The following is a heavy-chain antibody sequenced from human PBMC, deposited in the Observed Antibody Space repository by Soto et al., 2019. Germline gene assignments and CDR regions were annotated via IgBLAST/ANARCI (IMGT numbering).Heavy chain of an antibody. V-gene: IGHV1-46*01. CDR2: INPLPTSGST. Sequence: QVQLVQSGAEVKKPGASVKVSCKASGYIFTNYYIHWVRQAPGQGLEWMAIINPLPTSGSTNYAQEFRGRVTVTRDTSTSTVYMELSSLRSDDTAIYYCARYLAAAAYWGQGTLVTVSS. CDR3: ARYLAAAAY. D-gene: IGHD6-13*01. J-gene: IGHJ4*02. CDR1: GYIFTNYY.